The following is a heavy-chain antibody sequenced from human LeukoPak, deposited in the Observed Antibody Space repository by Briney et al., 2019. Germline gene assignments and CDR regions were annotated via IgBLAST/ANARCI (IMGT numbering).Heavy chain of an antibody. V-gene: IGHV3-23*01. CDR1: GFTFSSYA. CDR3: AKDGIAVAGSDY. Sequence: GGSLRLSCAASGFTFSSYAMSWVRQAPGKRLEWVSGISGSGGSTYYADSVKGRFTISRDNSKNTLYLQMNSLRAEDTAVYYCAKDGIAVAGSDYWGQGTLATVSS. D-gene: IGHD6-19*01. J-gene: IGHJ4*02. CDR2: ISGSGGST.